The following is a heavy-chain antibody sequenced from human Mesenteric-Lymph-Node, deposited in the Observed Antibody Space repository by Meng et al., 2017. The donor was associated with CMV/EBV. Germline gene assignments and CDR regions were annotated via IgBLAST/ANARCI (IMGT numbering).Heavy chain of an antibody. CDR1: GFTFSSYG. CDR2: IWYDGSNK. Sequence: GESLKISCAASGFTFSSYGMHWVRQAPGKGLEWVAVIWYDGSNKYYADSVKGRFTISRDNSKNTLYLQTNSLRAEDTAVYYCAKDLSPGWDDAFDIWGQGTMVTVSS. V-gene: IGHV3-33*06. J-gene: IGHJ3*02. D-gene: IGHD6-19*01. CDR3: AKDLSPGWDDAFDI.